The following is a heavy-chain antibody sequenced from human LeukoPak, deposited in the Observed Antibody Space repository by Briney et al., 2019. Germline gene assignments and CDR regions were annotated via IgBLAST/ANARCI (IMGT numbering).Heavy chain of an antibody. CDR1: GGSMSSSSYY. J-gene: IGHJ4*02. Sequence: SGTLSLTCTVSGGSMSSSSYYWGWIRQRPGKGLEWIGSIYYSGSTYYNPSLKSRVTISVDTSKNQFSLKLSSVTAADTAVYYCARLVSIQPMGRRDYFDHWGQGTLVTVSS. CDR3: ARLVSIQPMGRRDYFDH. V-gene: IGHV4-39*07. D-gene: IGHD1-1*01. CDR2: IYYSGST.